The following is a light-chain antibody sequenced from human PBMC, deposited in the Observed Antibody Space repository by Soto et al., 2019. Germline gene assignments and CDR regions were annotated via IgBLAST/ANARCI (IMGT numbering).Light chain of an antibody. CDR3: RQCYSTPQT. Sequence: DIQMTQSPSSLSASVGDRVTITCRASQSISSYLNWYQQKPGKAPKLLIYAASSLQSGVPSRFSGSGSGTDFTLTISRLQPEHFATYYRRQCYSTPQTFRQGTKVEIK. CDR1: QSISSY. J-gene: IGKJ1*01. V-gene: IGKV1-39*01. CDR2: AAS.